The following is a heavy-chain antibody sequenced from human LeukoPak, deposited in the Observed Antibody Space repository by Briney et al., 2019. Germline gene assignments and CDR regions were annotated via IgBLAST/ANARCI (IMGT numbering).Heavy chain of an antibody. J-gene: IGHJ3*02. CDR3: ASREMASPEYAFDI. CDR2: IYYSGST. V-gene: IGHV4-30-4*01. D-gene: IGHD5-24*01. Sequence: PSETLSLTCTVSGGSISSGDYYWSWIRQPPGKGLEWIGYIYYSGSTYYNPSFKSRVTISVDTSKNQFSLKLSSVTAADTAVYYCASREMASPEYAFDIWGQGTMVTVSS. CDR1: GGSISSGDYY.